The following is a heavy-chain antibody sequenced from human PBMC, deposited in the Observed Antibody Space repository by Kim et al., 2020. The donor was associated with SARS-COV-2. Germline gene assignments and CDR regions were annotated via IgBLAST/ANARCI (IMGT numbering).Heavy chain of an antibody. Sequence: AHSVKGRFTISRGNAKSARYLQMNSLRDEDTAVYYCARGDIVSSPNWFDPWGQGTLVTVSS. CDR3: ARGDIVSSPNWFDP. D-gene: IGHD5-12*01. V-gene: IGHV3-74*01. J-gene: IGHJ5*02.